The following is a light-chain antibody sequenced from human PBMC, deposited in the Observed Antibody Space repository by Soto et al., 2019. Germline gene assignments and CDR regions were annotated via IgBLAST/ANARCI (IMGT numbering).Light chain of an antibody. V-gene: IGLV2-14*01. CDR1: SSDVGRYNY. CDR3: TSYTSSSSAV. CDR2: EVS. Sequence: QPASVSGSPGQSITISCTGTSSDVGRYNYVSWYQQHPGKAPKLMIYEVSNRPSGVSNRFSGSKSGNTASLTISGLQAEDEADYYCTSYTSSSSAVFGGGTKLTVL. J-gene: IGLJ3*02.